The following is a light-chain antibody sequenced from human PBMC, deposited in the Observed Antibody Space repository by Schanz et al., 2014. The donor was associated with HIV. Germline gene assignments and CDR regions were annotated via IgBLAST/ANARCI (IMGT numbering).Light chain of an antibody. V-gene: IGKV1-5*03. Sequence: DLQMTQSPSRLSASVGDSVTIACRASEGIGTWLAWYQQKPGKAPELLIYEASTLKSGVPLRFSGSGSGTEFALTISSLQPDDFATYYCQQYDTYPFGFGQGTKLEIK. CDR3: QQYDTYPFG. J-gene: IGKJ2*03. CDR2: EAS. CDR1: EGIGTW.